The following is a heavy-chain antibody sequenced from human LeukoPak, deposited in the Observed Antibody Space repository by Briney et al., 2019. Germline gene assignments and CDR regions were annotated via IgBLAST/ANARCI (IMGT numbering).Heavy chain of an antibody. V-gene: IGHV3-30*07. CDR1: GFTFSSYA. CDR3: ATLQRYCSSTSCYRWFDP. CDR2: ISYDGSNK. D-gene: IGHD2-2*01. J-gene: IGHJ5*02. Sequence: GRSLRLSCAASGFTFSSYAMHWVRQAPGKGLEWVAVISYDGSNKYYADSVKGRFTISRDNAKNTLYLQMNSLRAEDTAVYYCATLQRYCSSTSCYRWFDPWGQGTLVTVSS.